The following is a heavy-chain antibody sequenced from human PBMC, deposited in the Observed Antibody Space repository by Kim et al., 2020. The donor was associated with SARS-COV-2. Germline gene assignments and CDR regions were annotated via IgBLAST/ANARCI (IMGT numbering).Heavy chain of an antibody. Sequence: PASGKGRFPISQDQAKNTLYLQMNRLRAEDTAVYYCARETKAAAGIGMDVWGQGTTVTVSS. CDR3: ARETKAAAGIGMDV. D-gene: IGHD6-13*01. J-gene: IGHJ6*02. V-gene: IGHV3-74*01.